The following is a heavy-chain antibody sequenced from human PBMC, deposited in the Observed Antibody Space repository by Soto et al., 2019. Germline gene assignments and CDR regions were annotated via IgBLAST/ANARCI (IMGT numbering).Heavy chain of an antibody. Sequence: KASETLSLTCTVSGDSITGSYWSWIRQPPGKTLEWIGYIYHSGTTTYNPSLKSRVSISVDTPKNQFSLRLTSVIAADTAVYYCARDMPYAAGSLAGCDYWGQGILVTVSS. CDR1: GDSITGSY. J-gene: IGHJ4*02. D-gene: IGHD1-26*01. CDR3: ARDMPYAAGSLAGCDY. CDR2: IYHSGTT. V-gene: IGHV4-59*01.